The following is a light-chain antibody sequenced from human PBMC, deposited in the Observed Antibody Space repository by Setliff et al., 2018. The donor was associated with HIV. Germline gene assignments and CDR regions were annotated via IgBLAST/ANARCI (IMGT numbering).Light chain of an antibody. Sequence: SALTQPPSASGTPGQRVTISCSGSSSNIGSNTVNWYQKLPGTAPKVLIYGTNQRASGVPDRFSGSASGTSASLAISGLQSEDEADYYCAAWDESLNGFYVFGTGTKVTVL. CDR3: AAWDESLNGFYV. J-gene: IGLJ1*01. CDR2: GTN. V-gene: IGLV1-44*01. CDR1: SSNIGSNT.